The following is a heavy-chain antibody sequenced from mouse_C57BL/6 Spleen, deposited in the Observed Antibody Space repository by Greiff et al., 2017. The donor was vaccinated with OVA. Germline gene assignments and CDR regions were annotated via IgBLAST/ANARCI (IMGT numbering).Heavy chain of an antibody. CDR2: ISSGGDYI. J-gene: IGHJ2*01. CDR1: GFTFSSYA. CDR3: TRSIYDGHYFDY. D-gene: IGHD2-3*01. V-gene: IGHV5-9-1*02. Sequence: EVQLVESGEGLVKPGGSLKLSCAASGFTFSSYAMSWVRQTPEKRLEWVAYISSGGDYIYYADTVKGRFTISRDNARNTLYLQMSSLKSEDTAMYYCTRSIYDGHYFDYWGQGTTLTVSS.